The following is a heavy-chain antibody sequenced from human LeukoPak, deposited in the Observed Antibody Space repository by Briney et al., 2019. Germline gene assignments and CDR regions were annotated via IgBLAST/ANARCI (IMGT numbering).Heavy chain of an antibody. Sequence: GGSLRLSCAASGFTFSSYGMHWVRQAPGKGLEGVAFIRYDGSNKYYADSVKGRFTISRDNSKNTLYLQMNSLRAEDTAVYYCAKDLNVLLWFGGDYMDVWGKGTTVTISS. J-gene: IGHJ6*03. CDR3: AKDLNVLLWFGGDYMDV. CDR1: GFTFSSYG. D-gene: IGHD3-10*01. CDR2: IRYDGSNK. V-gene: IGHV3-30*02.